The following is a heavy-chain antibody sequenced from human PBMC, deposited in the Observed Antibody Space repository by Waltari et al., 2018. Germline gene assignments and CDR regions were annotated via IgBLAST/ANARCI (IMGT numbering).Heavy chain of an antibody. CDR3: ARDARSSGWSIDY. V-gene: IGHV3-48*01. Sequence: EVQLVESGGGLVQPGGSLRLSCAASGFTFSSYSMNWVPQAPGKGLEWVSYISSSSSTIYYADSVKGRFTISRDNAKNSLYLQMNSLRAEDTAVYYCARDARSSGWSIDYWGQGTLVTVSS. D-gene: IGHD6-19*01. J-gene: IGHJ4*02. CDR1: GFTFSSYS. CDR2: ISSSSSTI.